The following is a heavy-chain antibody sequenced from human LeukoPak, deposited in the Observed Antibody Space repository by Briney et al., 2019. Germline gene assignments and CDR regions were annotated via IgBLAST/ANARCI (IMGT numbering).Heavy chain of an antibody. Sequence: SETLSLTCSVSGGSISNYYWSWIRQPAGKGLEWIGRMHMSGGTNYSPSLKSRVTMSVDTSKNQFSLKLSSVTAADTAVYYCATQGGYCTGTSCYSNWGQGPMVTVSS. CDR3: ATQGGYCTGTSCYSN. CDR2: MHMSGGT. V-gene: IGHV4-4*07. J-gene: IGHJ3*01. D-gene: IGHD2-2*01. CDR1: GGSISNYY.